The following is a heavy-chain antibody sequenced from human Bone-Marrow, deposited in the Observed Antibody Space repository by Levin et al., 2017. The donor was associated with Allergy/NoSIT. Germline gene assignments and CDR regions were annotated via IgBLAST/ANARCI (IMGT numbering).Heavy chain of an antibody. CDR1: GLTFSNYA. J-gene: IGHJ4*02. CDR3: ARDLSQVSAFCRGGSCYSPSDD. Sequence: PGGSLRLSCAASGLTFSNYAMHWVRQAPGKGLEWVAVISYDGSNKYYADSVKGRFTISRDNSKNTLYMQMNSLRAEDTAVYYCARDLSQVSAFCRGGSCYSPSDDWGQGTLVTVSS. D-gene: IGHD2-15*01. V-gene: IGHV3-30-3*01. CDR2: ISYDGSNK.